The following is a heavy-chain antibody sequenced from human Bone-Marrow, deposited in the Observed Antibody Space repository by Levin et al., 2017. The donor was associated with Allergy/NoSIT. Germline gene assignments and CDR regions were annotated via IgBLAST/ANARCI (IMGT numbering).Heavy chain of an antibody. CDR2: MNPNSGST. CDR3: ATFANFGPNWFDP. Sequence: EASVKVSCKASGYAFTTYDINWLRQAAGQGLEWMAWMNPNSGSTGYAQKFKDRITLTRDLQTDTAYMELTDLTSDDSAVYYCATFANFGPNWFDPWGQGTLVTVSS. D-gene: IGHD3-10*01. J-gene: IGHJ5*02. CDR1: GYAFTTYD. V-gene: IGHV1-8*01.